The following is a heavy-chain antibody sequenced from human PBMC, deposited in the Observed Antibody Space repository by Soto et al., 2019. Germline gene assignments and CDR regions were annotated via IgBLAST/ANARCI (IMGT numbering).Heavy chain of an antibody. J-gene: IGHJ4*02. V-gene: IGHV3-9*01. D-gene: IGHD6-19*01. CDR3: AKGMSGWYYFDY. CDR2: ISWNSGSI. CDR1: GVTFDDYA. Sequence: HPGGSLRLSCAASGVTFDDYAMHWVRQAPGKGLEWVSGISWNSGSIGYADSVKGRFTISRDNAKNSLYLQMNSLRAEDTALYYCAKGMSGWYYFDYWGQGTLVTVSS.